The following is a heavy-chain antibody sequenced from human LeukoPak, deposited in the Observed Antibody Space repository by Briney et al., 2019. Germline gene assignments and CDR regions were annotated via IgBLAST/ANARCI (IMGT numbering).Heavy chain of an antibody. Sequence: SGGSLRLSCAASGFTFSSYGMHWVRQAPGKGLEWVAFVRYDGSNEYYADSVKGRFTISRDNAKKSLYLQMNSLRAEDTAVYYCARVERGYDNNWFDPWGQGTLVTVSS. J-gene: IGHJ5*02. V-gene: IGHV3-30*02. D-gene: IGHD5-12*01. CDR1: GFTFSSYG. CDR2: VRYDGSNE. CDR3: ARVERGYDNNWFDP.